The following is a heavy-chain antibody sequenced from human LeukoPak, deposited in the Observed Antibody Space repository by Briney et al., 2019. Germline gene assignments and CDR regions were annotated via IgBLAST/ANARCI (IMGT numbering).Heavy chain of an antibody. J-gene: IGHJ3*02. V-gene: IGHV5-51*01. D-gene: IGHD2/OR15-2a*01. CDR3: ARRTRLLSTWGPVSDDAFDI. CDR2: IFPGDSDT. Sequence: GEYLKISCQVSGYTFTDYWIGWVRHVSGKGLVWMGIIFPGDSDTKYSPSFQGHVTISADKSNSIAYVQWSSLKASDTAIYFCARRTRLLSTWGPVSDDAFDIWGQGTMVTVSS. CDR1: GYTFTDYW.